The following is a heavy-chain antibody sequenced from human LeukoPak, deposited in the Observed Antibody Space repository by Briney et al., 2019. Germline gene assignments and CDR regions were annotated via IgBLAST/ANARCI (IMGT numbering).Heavy chain of an antibody. CDR1: GFTFSSNS. J-gene: IGHJ4*02. CDR2: FSGSGATI. CDR3: AKAASYCSGGTCWDY. V-gene: IGHV3-23*01. Sequence: GGSLRLSCAVSGFTFSSNSMSWVRKTPGKGLDWVSHFSGSGATIYYADSVKGRFTISRDNSKNTLHLQMNSLRVEDTAVYYCAKAASYCSGGTCWDYWGQGTLVTVSS. D-gene: IGHD2-15*01.